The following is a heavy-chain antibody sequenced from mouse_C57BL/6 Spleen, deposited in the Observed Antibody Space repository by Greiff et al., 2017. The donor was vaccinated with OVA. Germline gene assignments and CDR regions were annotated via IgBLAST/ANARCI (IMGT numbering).Heavy chain of an antibody. CDR3: VRDSDYVAMDD. D-gene: IGHD2-13*01. J-gene: IGHJ4*01. CDR2: IRSKSSNYAT. Sequence: EVQRVESGGGLVQPKGSLKLSCAASGFTFNTYAMHWVRQAPGKGLEWVARIRSKSSNYATYYADSVKDRFTISRDDSQSMLYLQMNNLKTEETAMYYGVRDSDYVAMDDWGQGTSVTVSS. V-gene: IGHV10-3*01. CDR1: GFTFNTYA.